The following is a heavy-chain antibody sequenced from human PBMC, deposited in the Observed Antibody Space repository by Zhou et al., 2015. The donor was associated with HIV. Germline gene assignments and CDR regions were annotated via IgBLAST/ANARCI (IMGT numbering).Heavy chain of an antibody. V-gene: IGHV1-69*12. J-gene: IGHJ4*02. D-gene: IGHD3-22*01. CDR3: ARGGDSSGYPW. Sequence: QVQFLQSGPEAKEPGASVKISCKTPRGTLDKYAISWVRQVPGQGLEWMGGIIPIFGTANYAQKFQGRVTITADESTSTAYMELSSLRSEDTAVYYCARGGDSSGYPWWGQGTLVTVSS. CDR2: IIPIFGTA. CDR1: RGTLDKYA.